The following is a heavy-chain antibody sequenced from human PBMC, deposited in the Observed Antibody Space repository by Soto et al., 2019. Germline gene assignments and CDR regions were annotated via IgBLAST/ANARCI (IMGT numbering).Heavy chain of an antibody. V-gene: IGHV4-30-4*01. Sequence: QVQLQESGPGLVKPSQTLSLTCTVSGGSISSGDYYWSWIRQPPGKGLEWIGYIYYSGSTYYNPSLTCRITVSVDTYKIQFSLKLRSVTAADTAVYYCARVGGFGATTIDYWGQGTLVTVSS. CDR1: GGSISSGDYY. D-gene: IGHD3-10*01. CDR3: ARVGGFGATTIDY. CDR2: IYYSGST. J-gene: IGHJ4*02.